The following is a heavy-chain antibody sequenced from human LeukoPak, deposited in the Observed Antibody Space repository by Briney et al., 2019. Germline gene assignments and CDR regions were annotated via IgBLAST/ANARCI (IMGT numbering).Heavy chain of an antibody. Sequence: PSETLSLTCTVSGYSISSGYYWGWIRQPPGKGLEWIGSIYHSGSTYYNPSLKSRVTISVDTSKNQFSLKLSSVTAADTAVYYCAGFMITFGGVMSGPDYWGQGTLVTVSS. D-gene: IGHD3-16*01. CDR1: GYSISSGYY. CDR3: AGFMITFGGVMSGPDY. CDR2: IYHSGST. V-gene: IGHV4-38-2*02. J-gene: IGHJ4*02.